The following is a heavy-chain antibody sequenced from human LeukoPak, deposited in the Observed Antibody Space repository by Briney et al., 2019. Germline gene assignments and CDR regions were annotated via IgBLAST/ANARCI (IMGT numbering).Heavy chain of an antibody. Sequence: PGGSLRLSCAASGFTFSSYGMSWDRQAPGKGLEWLSVISGSGGSTYYGDSVKGRFTISRDNSKNTLYLQMNSLRAEDTAVYYCAKDRDIVGAYDTFDIWGQGTMVTVSS. CDR1: GFTFSSYG. CDR3: AKDRDIVGAYDTFDI. CDR2: ISGSGGST. D-gene: IGHD1-26*01. J-gene: IGHJ3*02. V-gene: IGHV3-23*01.